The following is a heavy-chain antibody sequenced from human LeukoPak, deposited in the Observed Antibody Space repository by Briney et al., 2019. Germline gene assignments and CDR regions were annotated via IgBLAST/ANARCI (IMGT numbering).Heavy chain of an antibody. CDR2: INPNSGGT. D-gene: IGHD2-15*01. Sequence: ASVKVSCKASGYTFTGYYMHWVRQAPGQGLEWMGWINPNSGGTNYAQKFQGRVTMTRDTSISTAYMELSRLRSDDTAVYYCARDLGSCSGGSCYHRPFDYWGQGTLVTVPS. CDR3: ARDLGSCSGGSCYHRPFDY. J-gene: IGHJ4*02. CDR1: GYTFTGYY. V-gene: IGHV1-2*02.